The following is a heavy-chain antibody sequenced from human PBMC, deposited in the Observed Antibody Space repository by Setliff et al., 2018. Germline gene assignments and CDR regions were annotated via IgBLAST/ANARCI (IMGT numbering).Heavy chain of an antibody. V-gene: IGHV1-18*01. J-gene: IGHJ5*01. CDR2: XXXXXXXX. Sequence: ASVKVSCKTSGYSFSDSAVNWVRQAPGQGLEWVGWXXXXXXXXXXXXXXXXRVTXXTDTSTTTAYLELRSLRPDDTAVYYCATLVRFCTRTACQKLAGDESWGQGTLVTVSS. CDR3: ATLVRFCTRTACQKLAGDES. CDR1: GYSFSDSA. D-gene: IGHD2-8*01.